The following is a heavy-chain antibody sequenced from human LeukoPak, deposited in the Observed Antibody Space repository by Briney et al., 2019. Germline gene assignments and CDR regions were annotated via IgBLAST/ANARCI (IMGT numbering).Heavy chain of an antibody. CDR1: GFTFSDYY. J-gene: IGHJ4*02. V-gene: IGHV3-11*01. Sequence: PGGSLRLSCAASGFTFSDYYISWIRQAPGKGLEWVSYIGSSSTGSPIYYADSVKGRFTLSRDNAKNSLYLQMNSLRAEDTAVYYCARQQTKVEYGSGSHDYWGQGTLVTVSS. CDR2: IGSSSTGSPI. D-gene: IGHD3-10*01. CDR3: ARQQTKVEYGSGSHDY.